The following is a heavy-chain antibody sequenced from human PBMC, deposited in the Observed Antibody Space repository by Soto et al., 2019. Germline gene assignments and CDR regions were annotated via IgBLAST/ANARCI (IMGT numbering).Heavy chain of an antibody. J-gene: IGHJ4*02. CDR3: ARDLALAGNY. CDR1: GFTFRSYA. D-gene: IGHD6-19*01. V-gene: IGHV3-21*01. Sequence: GGSLRLSCAASGFTFRSYAMNWVRQTQEKGLELVSSISSTSTYTHYADSVKGRFTISRDNANNSLFLQMNSLRAEDTAIYHCARDLALAGNYWGQGALVTVS. CDR2: ISSTSTYT.